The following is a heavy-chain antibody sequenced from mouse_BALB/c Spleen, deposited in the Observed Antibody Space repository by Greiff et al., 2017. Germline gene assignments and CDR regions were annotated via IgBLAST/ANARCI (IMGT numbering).Heavy chain of an antibody. CDR3: AIIYGNYDYYAMDY. V-gene: IGHV3-2*02. D-gene: IGHD2-1*01. CDR1: GYSITSDYA. CDR2: ISYSGST. Sequence: DVQLQESGPGLVKPSQSLSLTCTVTGYSITSDYAWNWIRQFPGNKLGWMGYISYSGSTSYNPSLKSRISITRDTSKNQFFLQLNSVTTEDTATYYCAIIYGNYDYYAMDYWGQGTSVTVSS. J-gene: IGHJ4*01.